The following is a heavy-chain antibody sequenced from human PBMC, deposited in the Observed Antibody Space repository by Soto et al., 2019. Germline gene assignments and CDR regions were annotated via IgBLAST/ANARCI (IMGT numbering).Heavy chain of an antibody. Sequence: QVQLVQSGAEVKKPGSSVKVSCKASGDTDTNYVISWVRQAPGQGLEWMGGIFPKFGTTYSAQKLQDRLTITADESTSAVYMQLSSLRLDDTAVYYCEAEMTFGKLSVVWGQGTTVTVSS. CDR3: EAEMTFGKLSVV. CDR2: IFPKFGTT. CDR1: GDTDTNYV. V-gene: IGHV1-69*01. J-gene: IGHJ6*02. D-gene: IGHD3-16*02.